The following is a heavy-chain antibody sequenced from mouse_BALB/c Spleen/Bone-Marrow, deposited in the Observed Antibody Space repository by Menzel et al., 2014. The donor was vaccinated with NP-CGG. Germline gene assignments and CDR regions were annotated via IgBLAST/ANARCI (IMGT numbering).Heavy chain of an antibody. CDR2: INPSSAYT. V-gene: IGHV1-4*01. CDR3: TIRYYAMDY. D-gene: IGHD1-1*01. CDR1: GYTFTRYT. Sequence: QVQLQQSGAELARPGASVKMSCQASGYTFTRYTMHWEKQRPGRGLEWIGYINPSSAYTNYNQKFKDKATLTADKSSSTAYMRLGSLTSEDSAVYYCTIRYYAMDYWGQGTSVTVSS. J-gene: IGHJ4*01.